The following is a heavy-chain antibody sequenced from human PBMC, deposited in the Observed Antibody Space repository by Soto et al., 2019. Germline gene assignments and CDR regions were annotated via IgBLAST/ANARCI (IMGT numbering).Heavy chain of an antibody. V-gene: IGHV1-2*02. CDR2: INPNSGGT. CDR3: ARDRGYYYDSSGYFYFDY. J-gene: IGHJ4*02. D-gene: IGHD3-22*01. Sequence: ASVKVSCKASGYTFTGYYMHWVRQATGQGLEWMGWINPNSGGTNYAQKFQGRVTMTRDTSISTAYMELSRLRSDDTAVYYCARDRGYYYDSSGYFYFDYWGQGTLVTVSS. CDR1: GYTFTGYY.